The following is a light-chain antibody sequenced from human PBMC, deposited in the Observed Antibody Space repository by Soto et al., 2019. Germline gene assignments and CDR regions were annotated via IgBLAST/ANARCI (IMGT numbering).Light chain of an antibody. CDR2: AAS. CDR3: QQYDSYPWT. V-gene: IGKV1-5*01. J-gene: IGKJ1*01. Sequence: DIQMTQSPSTLSASVGDRVTITCRASQSISSWLAWYQQKPGKAPKLLIYAASSLQSGVPSRFSGSGSGTEFTLTISSLQPDDFAAYYCQQYDSYPWTFGQGTKVDI. CDR1: QSISSW.